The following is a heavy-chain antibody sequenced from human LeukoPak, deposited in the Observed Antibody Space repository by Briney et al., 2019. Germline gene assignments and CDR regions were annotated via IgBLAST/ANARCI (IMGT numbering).Heavy chain of an antibody. CDR1: GGSISSSSYY. CDR3: ARVKRGTANAFDI. Sequence: SETLSLTCTVSGGSISSSSYYWGWIRQPPGKGLEWIGSIYYSGSTYYNPSLKSRVTISVDTSKNQFSLKLSSVTAADTAVYYCARVKRGTANAFDIWGQGTMVTVSS. CDR2: IYYSGST. J-gene: IGHJ3*02. V-gene: IGHV4-39*07.